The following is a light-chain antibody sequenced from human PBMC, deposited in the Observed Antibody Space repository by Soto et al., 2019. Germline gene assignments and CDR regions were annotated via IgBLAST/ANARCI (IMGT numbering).Light chain of an antibody. CDR3: SSYTSRSTLV. CDR2: AVS. V-gene: IGLV2-14*01. J-gene: IGLJ1*01. Sequence: QSVLAQPASVSGSPGQSITISYTGTTSDFGTYNYVSWYQHHPGKVPKLLIFAVSNRPSGVSNRFSGSKSGNTASLTISGLQAEDEADYYCSSYTSRSTLVFGTGTKVTVL. CDR1: TSDFGTYNY.